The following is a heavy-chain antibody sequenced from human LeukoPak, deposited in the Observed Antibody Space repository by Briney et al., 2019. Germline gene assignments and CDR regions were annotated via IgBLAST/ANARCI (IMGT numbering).Heavy chain of an antibody. CDR2: ISYDGSNK. J-gene: IGHJ4*02. Sequence: GGSLRLSCAASGFTFSSYGMHWVRQAPAKGLEWVAIISYDGSNKYYADSVKGRFTISRDNSKNTLYLQMNSLRAEDTAVYYCALGDPFDYWGQGTLVTVSS. D-gene: IGHD2-21*01. V-gene: IGHV3-30*03. CDR3: ALGDPFDY. CDR1: GFTFSSYG.